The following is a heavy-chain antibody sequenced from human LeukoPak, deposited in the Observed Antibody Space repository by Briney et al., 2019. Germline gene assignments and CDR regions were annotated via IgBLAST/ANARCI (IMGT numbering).Heavy chain of an antibody. CDR3: ARINWGRSDS. CDR1: GFTFSSYW. V-gene: IGHV3-74*03. CDR2: INIDGSDT. J-gene: IGHJ4*02. D-gene: IGHD3-16*01. Sequence: PGGSLRLSCAASGFTFSSYWTHWVRQGPGKGLEWVSRINIDGSDTTYADFVKGRFTISRDNAKNILYLRMTSLRAEDTAVYYCARINWGRSDSWGQGTPVTVSS.